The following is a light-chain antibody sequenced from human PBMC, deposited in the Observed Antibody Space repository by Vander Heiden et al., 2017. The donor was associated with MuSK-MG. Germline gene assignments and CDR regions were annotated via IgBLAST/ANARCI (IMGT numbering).Light chain of an antibody. J-gene: IGKJ2*01. CDR3: QQTYSSPFT. Sequence: DIQMTQSPSSLSAYGGDRVTITCRASERINSYLNWYVQRPGKTPEVLIYSASVLHSGVPSRFSGSESGTDFTLTIRSLQPEDFGTYYCQQTYSSPFTFGQGTKVEIK. V-gene: IGKV1-39*01. CDR1: ERINSY. CDR2: SAS.